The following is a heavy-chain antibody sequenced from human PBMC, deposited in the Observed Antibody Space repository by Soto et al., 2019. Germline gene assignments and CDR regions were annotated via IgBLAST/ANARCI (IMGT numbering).Heavy chain of an antibody. D-gene: IGHD1-26*01. V-gene: IGHV1-69*06. Sequence: QVQLVQSGAELKKPGSSVNVSCAASGGTFKTYTINWVRQAPGQGLEWIGQIIPMYDSANYAQRFQGRVTISADKSTNIAYMELSGPRSEDTAPYYCETWRTYSGSYCFDYWGQGTLVSVSS. CDR3: ETWRTYSGSYCFDY. CDR2: IIPMYDSA. J-gene: IGHJ4*02. CDR1: GGTFKTYT.